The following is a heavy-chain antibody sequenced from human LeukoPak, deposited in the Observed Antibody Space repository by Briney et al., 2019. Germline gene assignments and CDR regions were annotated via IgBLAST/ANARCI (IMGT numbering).Heavy chain of an antibody. D-gene: IGHD1-14*01. CDR2: IRSNSDGGTI. V-gene: IGHV3-15*07. Sequence: GGSLRLSCATSGFTFSNAWMNWVRQAPGKGLEWVGRIRSNSDGGTIDYAAPVKGRFTLSRDDSKTTLYLQMNSLRAEDTAVYYCAKLHNLYSDYWGQGTLVTVSS. J-gene: IGHJ4*02. CDR1: GFTFSNAW. CDR3: AKLHNLYSDY.